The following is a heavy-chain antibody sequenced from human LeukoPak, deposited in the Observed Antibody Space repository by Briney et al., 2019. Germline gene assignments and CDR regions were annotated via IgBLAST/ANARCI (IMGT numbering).Heavy chain of an antibody. D-gene: IGHD4-17*01. Sequence: SETLSLTCNVSGGSISSSSYYWGWIRQPPGKGLEWIGSIYYSGSTYYKASLKSRVTMSADTSKNQFSLELRSVTAADTAVYYCARPDYEGGYAFDIWGDGTVVTVSS. CDR1: GGSISSSSYY. CDR2: IYYSGST. V-gene: IGHV4-39*01. J-gene: IGHJ3*02. CDR3: ARPDYEGGYAFDI.